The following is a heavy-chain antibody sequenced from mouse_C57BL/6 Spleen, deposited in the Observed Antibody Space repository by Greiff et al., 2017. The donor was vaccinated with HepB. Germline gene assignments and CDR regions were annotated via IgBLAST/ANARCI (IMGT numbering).Heavy chain of an antibody. CDR2: IYPGDGDT. V-gene: IGHV1-82*01. Sequence: VKLMESGPELVKPGASVKISCKASGYAFSSSWMNWVKQRPGKGLEWIGRIYPGDGDTNYNGKFKGKATLTADKSSSTAYMQLSSLTSEDSAVYFCARWNYYDYEGFAYWGQGTLVTVSA. CDR3: ARWNYYDYEGFAY. D-gene: IGHD2-4*01. CDR1: GYAFSSSW. J-gene: IGHJ3*01.